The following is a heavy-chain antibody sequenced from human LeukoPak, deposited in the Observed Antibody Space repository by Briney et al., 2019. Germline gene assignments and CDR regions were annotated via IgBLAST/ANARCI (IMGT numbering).Heavy chain of an antibody. CDR2: IYHSGST. V-gene: IGHV4-38-2*02. J-gene: IGHJ5*02. D-gene: IGHD3-10*01. Sequence: SGTLSLTCTVSGYSISSGYYWGWIRQPPGKGLEWIGSIYHSGSTYYNPSLKSRVTISVDTSKNQFSLKLSSVTAADTAVYYCARGSMVRGNINWFDPWGQGTLVTVSS. CDR3: ARGSMVRGNINWFDP. CDR1: GYSISSGYY.